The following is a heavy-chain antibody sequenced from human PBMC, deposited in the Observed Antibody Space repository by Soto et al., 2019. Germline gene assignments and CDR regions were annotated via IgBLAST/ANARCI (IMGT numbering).Heavy chain of an antibody. CDR3: ARVFYYSGGNYYDY. V-gene: IGHV3-64*02. CDR2: ITSNGGGT. Sequence: GGSLRLSCAASGFIFSNYAMHWVRQAPGKGLEYVSAITSNGGGTYYADSVKGRFTISRDNSKNTLHLQMGSLRAEDTAVYYCARVFYYSGGNYYDYWGQGTLVTVSS. J-gene: IGHJ4*02. D-gene: IGHD2-15*01. CDR1: GFIFSNYA.